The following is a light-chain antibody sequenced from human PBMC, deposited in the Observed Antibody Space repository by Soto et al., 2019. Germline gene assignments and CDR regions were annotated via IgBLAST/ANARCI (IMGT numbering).Light chain of an antibody. CDR2: AAS. CDR3: QQSYSAQYT. Sequence: EIVLTQSPGTLSLSPGERATLSCRASQTVSSNYLAWYQQKPGQAPRLLIYAASTRATGIPDRFSGSGSGTDFTLSISRLEPEDFATYFCQQSYSAQYTFGQGTKLEIK. CDR1: QTVSSNY. V-gene: IGKV3-20*01. J-gene: IGKJ2*01.